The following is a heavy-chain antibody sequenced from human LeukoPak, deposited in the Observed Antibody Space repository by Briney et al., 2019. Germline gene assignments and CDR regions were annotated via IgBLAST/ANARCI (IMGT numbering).Heavy chain of an antibody. CDR1: GGSISSSSYY. CDR3: ARHESGYYFDY. CDR2: IYYSGIP. V-gene: IGHV4-39*01. J-gene: IGHJ4*02. Sequence: SETLSLTCTVSGGSISSSSYYWGWIRQPPGKGLEWIGAIYYSGIPYYNPSLKSRVTLSVDTSKNQFSLRLSFVTAADTAVYYCARHESGYYFDYWGQGTLVTVSS. D-gene: IGHD6-25*01.